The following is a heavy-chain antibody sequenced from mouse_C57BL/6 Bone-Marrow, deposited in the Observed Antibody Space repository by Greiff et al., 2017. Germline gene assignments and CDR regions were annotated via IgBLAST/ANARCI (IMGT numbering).Heavy chain of an antibody. CDR1: GYTFTDYN. CDR3: ARGWLLRYYYAMDY. CDR2: INPNNGGT. D-gene: IGHD1-1*01. Sequence: EVQLQQSGPELVKPGASVKIPCKASGYTFTDYNMDWVKQSHGKSLEWIGDINPNNGGTIYNQKFKGKATLTVDKSSSTACMELRSLTSEDTAVYYCARGWLLRYYYAMDYWSQRTSVTVSS. V-gene: IGHV1-18*01. J-gene: IGHJ4*01.